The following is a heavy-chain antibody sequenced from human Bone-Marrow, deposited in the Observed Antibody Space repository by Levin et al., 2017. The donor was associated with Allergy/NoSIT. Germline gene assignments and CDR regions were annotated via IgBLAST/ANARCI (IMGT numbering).Heavy chain of an antibody. D-gene: IGHD2-8*01. V-gene: IGHV4-61*03. CDR1: GGSVNSGTYY. J-gene: IGHJ4*02. CDR2: IYNGGNT. Sequence: SETLSLTCTVSGGSVNSGTYYWSWIRQSPGKGLEWIAYIYNGGNTKYNPSLKSRASIATDTSMNHFSLQLTSATAADTAIYYCARMDYFDEYAIEICDYWGQGTPVTVSS. CDR3: ARMDYFDEYAIEICDY.